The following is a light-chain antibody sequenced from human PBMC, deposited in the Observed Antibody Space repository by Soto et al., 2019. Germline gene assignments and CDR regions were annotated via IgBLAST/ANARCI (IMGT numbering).Light chain of an antibody. CDR2: EVT. CDR1: SSDVGSYNL. J-gene: IGLJ1*01. CDR3: TSYATSGTHV. Sequence: QSVLTQPASVSGSPGQSITISCTGTSSDVGSYNLVSWYQQYPGKAPKLMIYEVTQRPSGVSNRFSGSKSANTASLTISGLQPEDEADYYCTSYATSGTHVFGTGTKVTVL. V-gene: IGLV2-14*02.